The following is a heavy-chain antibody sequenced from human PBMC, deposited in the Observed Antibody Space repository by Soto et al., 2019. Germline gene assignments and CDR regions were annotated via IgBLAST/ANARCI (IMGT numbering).Heavy chain of an antibody. Sequence: ASVKVSCKASGGTFSSYAISWVRQAPGQGLEWMGGIIPIFGTANYAQKFQGRVTITADESTSTAYMELSSLRSEDTAVYYCARGEPYSSSSDPWFAPWGQGTLVTVSS. CDR2: IIPIFGTA. V-gene: IGHV1-69*13. J-gene: IGHJ5*02. CDR3: ARGEPYSSSSDPWFAP. CDR1: GGTFSSYA. D-gene: IGHD6-6*01.